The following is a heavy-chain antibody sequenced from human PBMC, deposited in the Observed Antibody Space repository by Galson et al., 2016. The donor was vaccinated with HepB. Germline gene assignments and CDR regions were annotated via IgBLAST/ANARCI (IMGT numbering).Heavy chain of an antibody. CDR2: MWSDGRNK. CDR3: SRDRWYGSGSHSNSGFYY. CDR1: GFNVNDYG. Sequence: SLRLSCAASGFNVNDYGIHWVRQAPGQGLEWLAIMWSDGRNKYSADSVKGRFIISRDNSKNTIHLQLNSLRAEDTAVYYCSRDRWYGSGSHSNSGFYYWGQGTLVTVSS. D-gene: IGHD3-10*01. V-gene: IGHV3-33*01. J-gene: IGHJ4*02.